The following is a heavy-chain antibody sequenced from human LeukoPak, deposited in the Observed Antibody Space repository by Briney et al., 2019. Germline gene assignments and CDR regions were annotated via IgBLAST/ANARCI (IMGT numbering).Heavy chain of an antibody. V-gene: IGHV4-59*01. CDR3: ARGKSLSVIPPLAYYYYGMDV. J-gene: IGHJ6*02. D-gene: IGHD2/OR15-2a*01. Sequence: ASETLSLTCTGSGVSISSYYWSWIGPPPGQGLEGRGYTYYSGSTNDNPHLKSRTRIAVPTSKNQCSLHLSSLTAADAAVYYCARGKSLSVIPPLAYYYYGMDVWGQGTTVTVSS. CDR1: GVSISSYY. CDR2: TYYSGST.